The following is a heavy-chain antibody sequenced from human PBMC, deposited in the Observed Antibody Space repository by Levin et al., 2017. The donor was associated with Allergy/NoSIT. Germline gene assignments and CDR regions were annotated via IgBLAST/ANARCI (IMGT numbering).Heavy chain of an antibody. V-gene: IGHV4-34*01. J-gene: IGHJ4*02. Sequence: GSLRLSCAVYGGSFSGYYWSWIRQPPGKGLEWIGEINHSGSTNYNPSLKSRVTISVDTSKNQFSLQLSSVTAADTAVYYCARVNTYYYDSSGDYDPFDYWGQGTLVTVSS. CDR1: GGSFSGYY. CDR3: ARVNTYYYDSSGDYDPFDY. D-gene: IGHD3-22*01. CDR2: INHSGST.